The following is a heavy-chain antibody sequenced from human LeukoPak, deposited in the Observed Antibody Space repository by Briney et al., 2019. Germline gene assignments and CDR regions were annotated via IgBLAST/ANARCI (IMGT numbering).Heavy chain of an antibody. CDR3: ARDHRRRIVDYYDSSGSSAFDI. J-gene: IGHJ3*02. D-gene: IGHD3-22*01. CDR2: SSLSFVTP. CDR1: GVTFSSYA. V-gene: IGHV1-69*13. Sequence: GSLVKFFRKAFGVTFSSYAISLVRQSPGLGLHRLAGSSLSFVTPNYAQKFQGRVTITADESTSTAYMELSSLRSEDTVVYYCARDHRRRIVDYYDSSGSSAFDIWGQGTMVTVSS.